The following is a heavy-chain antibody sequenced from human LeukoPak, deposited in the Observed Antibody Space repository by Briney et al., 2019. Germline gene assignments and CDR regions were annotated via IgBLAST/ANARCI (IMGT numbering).Heavy chain of an antibody. CDR1: GFTFSGYS. J-gene: IGHJ3*02. D-gene: IGHD2-15*01. CDR2: ISKSSSTI. V-gene: IGHV3-48*01. Sequence: GGSLRLSCAASGFTFSGYSMNWVRQAPGKGLEWVSYISKSSSTIYYADSVKGRFTISRDNAKNSLYLQMNSLRSEDTAVYYCARGYSRAAFDIWGQGTVVAVSS. CDR3: ARGYSRAAFDI.